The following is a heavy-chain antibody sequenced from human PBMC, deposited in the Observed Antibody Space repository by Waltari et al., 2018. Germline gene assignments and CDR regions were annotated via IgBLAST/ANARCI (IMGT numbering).Heavy chain of an antibody. Sequence: QLQLQESGPGLVKPSETLSLTCTVSGGSISSSRYYWGWIRQPPGKGLEWIGSIYYSGSTYYNPSLKSRVTISVDTSKNQFSLKLSSVTAADTAVYYCARPRPESMGYDLYYFDYWGQGTLVTVSS. V-gene: IGHV4-39*01. CDR1: GGSISSSRYY. CDR3: ARPRPESMGYDLYYFDY. D-gene: IGHD5-12*01. CDR2: IYYSGST. J-gene: IGHJ4*02.